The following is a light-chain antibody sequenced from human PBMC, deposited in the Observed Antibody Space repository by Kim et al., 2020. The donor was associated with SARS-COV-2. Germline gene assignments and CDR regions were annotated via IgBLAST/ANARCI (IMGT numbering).Light chain of an antibody. CDR3: CSYAGSSTV. Sequence: QSVVTQPASVSGSPGQSITISCTGTGSDVGSYNLVSWYQQHPGKAPKLMIYEVTKRPSGVSNRFSGSKSGNTASLTISGLQVEDEADYYCCSYAGSSTVFGGGTQLTVL. V-gene: IGLV2-23*02. CDR1: GSDVGSYNL. CDR2: EVT. J-gene: IGLJ3*02.